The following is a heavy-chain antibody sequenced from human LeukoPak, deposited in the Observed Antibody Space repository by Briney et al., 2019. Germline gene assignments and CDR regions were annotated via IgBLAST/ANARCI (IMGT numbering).Heavy chain of an antibody. V-gene: IGHV3-30*01. J-gene: IGHJ4*02. Sequence: GRSLRLSCAASGFTFSSYAMHWVRQAPGKGLEWVAVISYDGSNKYYADSVKGRFTISRDNSKNTLYLQMNSLRAGDTAVYYCPREAPPYYFDYWGQGTLVTVSS. CDR3: PREAPPYYFDY. CDR2: ISYDGSNK. CDR1: GFTFSSYA.